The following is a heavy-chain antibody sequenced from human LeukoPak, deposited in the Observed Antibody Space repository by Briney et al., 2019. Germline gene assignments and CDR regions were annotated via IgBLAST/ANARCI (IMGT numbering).Heavy chain of an antibody. V-gene: IGHV3-7*04. CDR3: ARGGKGTYYYDSSGYRPDY. Sequence: PGGSLRLSCATSGFTFSSCWMSWVRQTPGKGLEWVATINPDGSAKNYVDSLKGRFTISRDNAKKSLFLEMNSLRAEDTAVYYCARGGKGTYYYDSSGYRPDYWGQGTLVTVSS. CDR1: GFTFSSCW. J-gene: IGHJ4*02. D-gene: IGHD3-22*01. CDR2: INPDGSAK.